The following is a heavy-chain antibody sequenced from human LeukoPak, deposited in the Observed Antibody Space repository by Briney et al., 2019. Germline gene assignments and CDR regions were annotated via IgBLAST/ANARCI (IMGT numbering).Heavy chain of an antibody. D-gene: IGHD3-3*01. CDR3: ATIFGERYFDY. V-gene: IGHV3-74*01. CDR2: ISPTGSTT. CDR1: GFSFSGHW. J-gene: IGHJ4*02. Sequence: GGSLRLSCAASGFSFSGHWMHWARQLPGKGLVWVSRISPTGSTTSYADSVKGRFTVSRDNAKNSLYLQMNSLRDEDTAVYYCATIFGERYFDYWGQGTLVTVSS.